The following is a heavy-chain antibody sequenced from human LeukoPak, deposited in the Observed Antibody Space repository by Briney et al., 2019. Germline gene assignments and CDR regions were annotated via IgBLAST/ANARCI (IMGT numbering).Heavy chain of an antibody. J-gene: IGHJ3*01. Sequence: SGPTLVNPTQTLTLTCTFSGFSLSPTGVGVGWIRQPPGKALEWLAVVYWDNDKRYSPFLRTRLTIAKDTSKNQVVLTMTDMDPEDSATYYCAHLMITFGGVIGEDAFDFWGQGTMVTVSS. V-gene: IGHV2-5*02. D-gene: IGHD3-16*02. CDR3: AHLMITFGGVIGEDAFDF. CDR1: GFSLSPTGVG. CDR2: VYWDNDK.